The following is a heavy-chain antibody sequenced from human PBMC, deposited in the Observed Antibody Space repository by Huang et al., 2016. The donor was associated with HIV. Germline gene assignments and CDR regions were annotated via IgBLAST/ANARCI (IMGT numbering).Heavy chain of an antibody. J-gene: IGHJ6*02. D-gene: IGHD1-7*01. CDR3: ATKTGGMDI. Sequence: VESGGRLVQPGGSIRLSCVGSTFTFGAYWMSWVRQTPGKGLEWGANIRQDESEKYYVDSVKGRFNISRDNAKKVLFLEMNNVTVEDTATYYCATKTGGMDIWGQGTTVTVS. CDR1: TFTFGAYW. V-gene: IGHV3-7*03. CDR2: IRQDESEK.